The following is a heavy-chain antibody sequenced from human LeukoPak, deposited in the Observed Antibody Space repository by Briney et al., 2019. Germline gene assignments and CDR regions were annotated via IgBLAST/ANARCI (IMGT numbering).Heavy chain of an antibody. CDR2: ISYDGSNK. Sequence: GGSLRLPCAASGFTFSSYAMHWVRQAPGKGLEWVAVISYDGSNKYYADSVKGRFTISRDNSKNTLYLQMNSLRAEDTAVYYCASQDYYYGMDVWGQGTTVTVSS. CDR3: ASQDYYYGMDV. J-gene: IGHJ6*02. V-gene: IGHV3-30-3*01. CDR1: GFTFSSYA.